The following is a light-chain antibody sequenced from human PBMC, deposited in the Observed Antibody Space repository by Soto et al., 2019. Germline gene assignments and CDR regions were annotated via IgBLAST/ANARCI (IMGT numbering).Light chain of an antibody. Sequence: QSALTQPASVSGSPGQSITISCTGTSSEVGAYNYVSWYQQHPGKAPKLMIYDVSNRPSGVSNRFSGSKSGNTASLTISGLQAEDEADYYCSSYTSSSPYVFGTGTKVTVL. J-gene: IGLJ1*01. CDR3: SSYTSSSPYV. CDR2: DVS. CDR1: SSEVGAYNY. V-gene: IGLV2-14*01.